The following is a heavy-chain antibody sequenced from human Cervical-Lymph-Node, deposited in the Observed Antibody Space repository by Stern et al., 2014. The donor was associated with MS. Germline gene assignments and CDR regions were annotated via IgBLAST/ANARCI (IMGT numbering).Heavy chain of an antibody. D-gene: IGHD5-18*01. Sequence: EVQLVESGAEVKKPGESLRISCKGSGYSFTSYWISWVRQMPGKGLEWMGRIDPSDSYTNYSPSFQGHVTISADKSISTAYLQWSSLKASDTAMYYCARLHDVDTAMVPYDYWGQGTLVTVSS. CDR2: IDPSDSYT. CDR1: GYSFTSYW. V-gene: IGHV5-10-1*03. J-gene: IGHJ4*02. CDR3: ARLHDVDTAMVPYDY.